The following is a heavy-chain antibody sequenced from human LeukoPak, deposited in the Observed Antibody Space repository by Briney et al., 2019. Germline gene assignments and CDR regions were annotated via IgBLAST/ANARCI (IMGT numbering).Heavy chain of an antibody. J-gene: IGHJ4*02. Sequence: GGSLSLSCAASGFTFSAYYMSWLRQAPGKGLEWVTYIICSGSSIYYADSVQGRFTISRDNAKNSLYLHMNRLRAEDTAVYYCARDLMGIAYRGAFYYWGQGTLVTVSS. D-gene: IGHD6-13*01. V-gene: IGHV3-11*01. CDR3: ARDLMGIAYRGAFYY. CDR1: GFTFSAYY. CDR2: IICSGSSI.